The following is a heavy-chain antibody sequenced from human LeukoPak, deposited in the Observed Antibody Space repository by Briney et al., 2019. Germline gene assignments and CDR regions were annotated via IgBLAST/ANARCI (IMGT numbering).Heavy chain of an antibody. D-gene: IGHD2-2*01. V-gene: IGHV1-69*05. J-gene: IGHJ5*02. CDR3: ARACSTSCSRDNWFDP. Sequence: GGSLRLSCAASGGTFSSYAISWVRQAPGQGLEWMGRIIPIFGTANYAQKFQGRVTITTDESTSTAYMELSSLRSEDTAVYYCARACSTSCSRDNWFDPWGQGTLVTVSS. CDR2: IIPIFGTA. CDR1: GGTFSSYA.